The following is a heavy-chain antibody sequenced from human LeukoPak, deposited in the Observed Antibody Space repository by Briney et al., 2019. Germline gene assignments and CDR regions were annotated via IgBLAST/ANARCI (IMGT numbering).Heavy chain of an antibody. CDR1: GYSENFYG. CDR3: AGTLGYCTSNVCYLKY. D-gene: IGHD2-8*01. Sequence: ASVKVSCKTSGYSENFYGITWVRQVAGQGLEWMGWISAQHGQTEYAPNSQDRVTMTTDTYTNTAYMELRSLRSDDTAVYYCAGTLGYCTSNVCYLKYWGQGTLVTVSS. CDR2: ISAQHGQT. V-gene: IGHV1-18*01. J-gene: IGHJ4*02.